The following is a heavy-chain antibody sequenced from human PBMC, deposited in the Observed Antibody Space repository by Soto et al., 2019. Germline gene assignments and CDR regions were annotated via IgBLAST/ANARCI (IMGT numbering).Heavy chain of an antibody. J-gene: IGHJ3*02. CDR3: ARXEGYYGSGSYYHRAFDI. D-gene: IGHD3-10*01. Sequence: GGSLRLSCAASGFTFSSYGMHWVRQAPGKGLEWVAVIWYDGSNKYYADSVKGRFTISRDNSKNTLYLQMNSLRAEDTAVYYCARXEGYYGSGSYYHRAFDIWGQGTMVTVSS. V-gene: IGHV3-33*01. CDR1: GFTFSSYG. CDR2: IWYDGSNK.